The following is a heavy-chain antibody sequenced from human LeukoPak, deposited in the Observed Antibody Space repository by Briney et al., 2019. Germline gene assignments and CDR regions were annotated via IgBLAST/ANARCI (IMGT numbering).Heavy chain of an antibody. D-gene: IGHD2-15*01. CDR2: MNPNSGNT. J-gene: IGHJ4*02. Sequence: GASVKVSCKASGYTFTSYDINWVRQATGQGLEWMGWMNPNSGNTGYAQKFQGRVTMTRNTSISTAYMELSSLRSGDTAVYYCARGRSGDCSGGSCYRFDFWGQGTLVTVSS. CDR3: ARGRSGDCSGGSCYRFDF. V-gene: IGHV1-8*01. CDR1: GYTFTSYD.